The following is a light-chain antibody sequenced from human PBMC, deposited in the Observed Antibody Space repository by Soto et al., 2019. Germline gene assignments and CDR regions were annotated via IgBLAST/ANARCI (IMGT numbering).Light chain of an antibody. J-gene: IGLJ2*01. Sequence: QSVLTQPPSVSGSPGQSVTISCTGTSSDVGSYNRVSWYQQPPGTAPKLMIYEVSNRPSGDPDRISGSKSGNTASLTISGLQAEDEADYYCSSFTSSSTLVFGGGTQLTVL. CDR2: EVS. CDR1: SSDVGSYNR. CDR3: SSFTSSSTLV. V-gene: IGLV2-18*02.